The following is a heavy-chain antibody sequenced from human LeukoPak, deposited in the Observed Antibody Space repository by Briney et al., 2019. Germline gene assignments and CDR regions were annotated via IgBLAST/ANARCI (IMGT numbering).Heavy chain of an antibody. D-gene: IGHD2-21*02. CDR1: EFTFSTYG. J-gene: IGHJ4*02. CDR3: ANLGEYCGGDCYSIPWEY. Sequence: PGRSLRLSCAASEFTFSTYGMHWVRQAPGKGLEWVAVISYDGSHKYYAASVKGRFTISRDNSKNTLYLQMTYLRPEDTAIYYCANLGEYCGGDCYSIPWEYWGQGTLVTVSS. CDR2: ISYDGSHK. V-gene: IGHV3-30*18.